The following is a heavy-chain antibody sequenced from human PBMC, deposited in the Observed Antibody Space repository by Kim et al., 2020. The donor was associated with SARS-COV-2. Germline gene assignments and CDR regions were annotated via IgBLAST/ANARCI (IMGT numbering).Heavy chain of an antibody. J-gene: IGHJ6*02. CDR2: ISAYNGNT. V-gene: IGHV1-18*01. CDR3: GCSSTSGVDYYYGMDV. CDR1: GYTFTSYG. Sequence: ASVKVSCKASGYTFTSYGISWVRQAPGQGLEWMGWISAYNGNTNYAQKLQGRVTMTTDTSTSTAYMELRSLRSDDTAVYYCGCSSTSGVDYYYGMDVWGQGTTVTVSS. D-gene: IGHD2-2*01.